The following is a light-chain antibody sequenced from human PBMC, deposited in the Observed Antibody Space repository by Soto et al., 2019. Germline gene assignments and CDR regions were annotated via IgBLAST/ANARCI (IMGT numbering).Light chain of an antibody. CDR2: GAS. Sequence: EIVLTQSPGTLSLSPGESATLSCRASQSILSSYLAWYQQKRGQSPRLLIYGASSRATGIPDRFSGDGSGTDFTLKISGLEPEYFAVYYCQQYALSPLTFGGGTKVEI. V-gene: IGKV3-20*01. CDR3: QQYALSPLT. J-gene: IGKJ4*01. CDR1: QSILSSY.